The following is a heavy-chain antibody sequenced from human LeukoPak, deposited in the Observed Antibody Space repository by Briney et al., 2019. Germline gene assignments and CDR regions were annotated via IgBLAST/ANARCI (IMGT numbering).Heavy chain of an antibody. CDR3: ARDNYYDSRY. CDR1: GFTFSSYA. Sequence: QTGRSLRLSCAASGFTFSSYAMHWVRQAPGKGLEWVAVISYDGSNKYYADSVKGRFTISRDNSKNTLYLQMNSLRAEDTAVYYCARDNYYDSRYWGQGTLVTVSS. V-gene: IGHV3-30-3*01. D-gene: IGHD3-22*01. CDR2: ISYDGSNK. J-gene: IGHJ4*02.